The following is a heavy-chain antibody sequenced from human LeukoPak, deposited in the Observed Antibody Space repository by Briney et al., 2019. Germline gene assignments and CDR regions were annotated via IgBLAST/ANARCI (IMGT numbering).Heavy chain of an antibody. D-gene: IGHD1-26*01. CDR2: ISGSGGST. J-gene: IGHJ4*02. Sequence: GGSLRLSCAASGFTFSSYAMSWVRQAPGKGLEWVSAISGSGGSTYYADSVKGRFTISRDNSKNTLYLQMNSLRAEDTAVYYCAKRRDWVGATVGEFDYWGQGTLVTVSS. V-gene: IGHV3-23*01. CDR3: AKRRDWVGATVGEFDY. CDR1: GFTFSSYA.